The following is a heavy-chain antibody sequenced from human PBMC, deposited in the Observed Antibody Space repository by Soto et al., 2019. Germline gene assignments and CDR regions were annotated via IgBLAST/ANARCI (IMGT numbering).Heavy chain of an antibody. CDR1: GYTFTSYY. Sequence: PPASVKVSCKASGYTFTSYYMHWVRQAPGQGLEWMGIINPSGGSTSYAQKFQGRVTMTRDTSTSTVYMELSSLRSEDTAVYYCASGFGVVHQYEADAFDIWGQGTMVTVSS. J-gene: IGHJ3*02. D-gene: IGHD3-3*01. CDR3: ASGFGVVHQYEADAFDI. V-gene: IGHV1-46*03. CDR2: INPSGGST.